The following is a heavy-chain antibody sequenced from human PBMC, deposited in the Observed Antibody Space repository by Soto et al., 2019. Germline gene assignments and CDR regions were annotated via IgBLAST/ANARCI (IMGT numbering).Heavy chain of an antibody. CDR2: IYHSGST. V-gene: IGHV4-4*02. D-gene: IGHD3-22*01. Sequence: SETLSLTCAVSGGSISSSNWWSWVRQPPGKGLEWIGEIYHSGSTNYNPSLKSRVTISVDKSKNQFSLKLSSVTAADTAVYYCARGGYYYDSSGYYDYWGQGTLVTVSS. CDR1: GGSISSSNW. CDR3: ARGGYYYDSSGYYDY. J-gene: IGHJ4*02.